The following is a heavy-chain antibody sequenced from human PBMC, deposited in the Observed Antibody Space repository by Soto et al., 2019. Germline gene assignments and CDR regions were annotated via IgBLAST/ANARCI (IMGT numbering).Heavy chain of an antibody. J-gene: IGHJ5*02. CDR1: GYTFTSYD. D-gene: IGHD3-10*01. Sequence: ASVKVSCKASGYTFTSYDINWVRQATGQGLEWMGWMNPNSGNTGYAQKFQGRVTMTRNTSISKAYMELSSLRSEDTAGYYWARGGAGLWFGNNNWFDPWGQGTLVTVSS. V-gene: IGHV1-8*01. CDR3: ARGGAGLWFGNNNWFDP. CDR2: MNPNSGNT.